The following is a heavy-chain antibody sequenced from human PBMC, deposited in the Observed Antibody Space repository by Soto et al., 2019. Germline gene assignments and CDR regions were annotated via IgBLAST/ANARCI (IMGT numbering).Heavy chain of an antibody. CDR1: GSTFSPFW. CDR3: VRDRGNPDSFDI. D-gene: IGHD3-10*01. J-gene: IGHJ3*02. CDR2: MNSDGSTT. Sequence: EVQLVESGGGLVQPGESLSPSFAASGSTFSPFWMNWFRQAPGKGLEWVSHMNSDGSTTLYADSVKGRFTISRDNAKNTLYLQMNSLRAEDTAVYYCVRDRGNPDSFDIWGQGTVVTVSS. V-gene: IGHV3-74*01.